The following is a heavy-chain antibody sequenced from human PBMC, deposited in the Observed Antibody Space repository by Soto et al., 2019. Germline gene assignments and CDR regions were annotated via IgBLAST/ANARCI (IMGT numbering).Heavy chain of an antibody. J-gene: IGHJ4*02. V-gene: IGHV2-5*02. CDR1: GFSLPTDRVG. D-gene: IGHD1-26*01. CDR2: IYWDDTK. Sequence: QITLKESGPTLVKPTQTLTLTCTFSGFSLPTDRVGVGWIRQPPGKALEWLAVIYWDDTKTYRPSLKSRLTNTKDTSKHQVALTLTDMDPVDTATYYCAHAYGGRSLYWGQGTLVTVS. CDR3: AHAYGGRSLY.